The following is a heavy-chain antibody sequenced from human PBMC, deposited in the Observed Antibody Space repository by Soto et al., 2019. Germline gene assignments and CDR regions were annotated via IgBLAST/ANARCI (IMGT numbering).Heavy chain of an antibody. CDR1: GGSISGSSYY. V-gene: IGHV4-39*01. CDR2: VSYTGST. CDR3: ARLVDTAMFS. D-gene: IGHD5-18*01. Sequence: QLQLQESGPGLVKPSETLSLTCTVSGGSISGSSYYWGWIRQPPGKGLEWIGSVSYTGSTYYTPSLKCQVTISVDTSKNQSSLKRSSVSAADTAVYFGARLVDTAMFSWGQGTLVTVSS. J-gene: IGHJ5*02.